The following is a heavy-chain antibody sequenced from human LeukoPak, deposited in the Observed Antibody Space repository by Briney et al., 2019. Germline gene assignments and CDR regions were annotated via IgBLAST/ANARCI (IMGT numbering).Heavy chain of an antibody. J-gene: IGHJ4*02. CDR2: ISGSGSST. D-gene: IGHD6-19*01. Sequence: GGSPRLSCAASGFTFSIYTMSWVRQAPGKGLEWVSAISGSGSSTYYADSVKGRFTISRDNSKNTLYLQMSSLRAEDTAVYYCAKRPAGTLDYWGQGTLVTVSS. CDR1: GFTFSIYT. CDR3: AKRPAGTLDY. V-gene: IGHV3-23*01.